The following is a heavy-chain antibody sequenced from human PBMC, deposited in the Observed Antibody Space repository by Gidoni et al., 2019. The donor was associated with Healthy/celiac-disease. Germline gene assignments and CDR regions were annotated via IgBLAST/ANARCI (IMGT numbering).Heavy chain of an antibody. CDR1: GYSFTSYW. CDR3: ARHRGSSWFGGGMEDY. Sequence: EVQLVQSGAEVKKPGESLRISCKGSGYSFTSYWISWVRQMPGKGLEWMGRIDPSDSYTNYSPSFQGHVTISADKSISTAYLQWSSLKASDTAMYYCARHRGSSWFGGGMEDYWGQGTLVTVSS. V-gene: IGHV5-10-1*03. J-gene: IGHJ4*02. CDR2: IDPSDSYT. D-gene: IGHD6-13*01.